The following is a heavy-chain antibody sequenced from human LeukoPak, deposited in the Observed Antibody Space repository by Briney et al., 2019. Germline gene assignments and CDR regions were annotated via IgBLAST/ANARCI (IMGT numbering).Heavy chain of an antibody. Sequence: GRSLRLSCAASGFTFSSYAMHWVRQAPGKGLEWVAVISYDGSNKYYADSVKGRFTISRDNSKNTLYLQMNSLRAEDTAVYYCAKGAVGFGEPSGYYYYGMDVWGKGTTVTVSS. J-gene: IGHJ6*04. CDR1: GFTFSSYA. V-gene: IGHV3-30*04. D-gene: IGHD3-10*01. CDR2: ISYDGSNK. CDR3: AKGAVGFGEPSGYYYYGMDV.